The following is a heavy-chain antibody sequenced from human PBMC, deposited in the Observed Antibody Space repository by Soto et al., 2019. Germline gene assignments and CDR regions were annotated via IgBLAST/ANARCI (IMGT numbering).Heavy chain of an antibody. CDR2: IIPIFGTA. D-gene: IGHD6-6*01. CDR3: ARVPLTYSSSSMEYWFDP. J-gene: IGHJ5*02. CDR1: GGTFSSYA. Sequence: ASVKVSCKASGGTFSSYAISWVRQAPGQGPEWMGGIIPIFGTANYAQKFQGRVTITADESTSTAYMELSSLRSEDTAVYYCARVPLTYSSSSMEYWFDPWGQGTLVTVSS. V-gene: IGHV1-69*13.